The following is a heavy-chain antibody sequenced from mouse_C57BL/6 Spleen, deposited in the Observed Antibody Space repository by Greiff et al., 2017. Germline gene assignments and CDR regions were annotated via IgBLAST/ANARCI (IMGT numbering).Heavy chain of an antibody. J-gene: IGHJ4*01. V-gene: IGHV1-81*01. CDR1: GYTFTSYG. CDR3: ARNYGSRDAMDY. Sequence: VQLQQSGAELARPGASVKLSCKASGYTFTSYGISWVKQRPGQGLEWIGEIYPRSGNTYYNEKFKGKATLTADKSSSTAYMELSSLTSEDSAVYFCARNYGSRDAMDYWGQGTSVTVSS. CDR2: IYPRSGNT. D-gene: IGHD1-1*01.